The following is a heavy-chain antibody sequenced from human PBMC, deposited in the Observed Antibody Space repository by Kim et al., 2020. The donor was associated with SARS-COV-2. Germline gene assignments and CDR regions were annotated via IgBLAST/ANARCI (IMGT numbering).Heavy chain of an antibody. Sequence: GESLKISCKGSGYSFTNFLITWVRQTPGKGLEWMGRIDPSDSYTDYSPSFRGRVIMSVDKSINTAYLQWSSLRASDTAMYYCARPDVGQRQQLTPWGQGT. CDR1: GYSFTNFL. CDR2: IDPSDSYT. V-gene: IGHV5-10-1*01. D-gene: IGHD1-1*01. CDR3: ARPDVGQRQQLTP. J-gene: IGHJ5*02.